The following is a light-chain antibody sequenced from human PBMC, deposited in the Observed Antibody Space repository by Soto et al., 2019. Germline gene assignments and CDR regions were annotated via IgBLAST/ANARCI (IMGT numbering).Light chain of an antibody. CDR1: TSNIGAGSD. V-gene: IGLV1-40*01. Sequence: QSVLTQPPSVSGAPGQRVTISCTGTTSNIGAGSDIHWYQQLPGKAPKLLIYSNSHRPSGVPSRFSGSKSGTSASLAITGLQAEDEGDYYGQYYDTSLIGLSGIYVFGSGTKLTVL. J-gene: IGLJ1*01. CDR2: SNS. CDR3: QYYDTSLIGLSGIYV.